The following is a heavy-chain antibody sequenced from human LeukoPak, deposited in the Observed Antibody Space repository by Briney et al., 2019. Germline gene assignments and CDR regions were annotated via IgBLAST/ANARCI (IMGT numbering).Heavy chain of an antibody. J-gene: IGHJ4*02. V-gene: IGHV3-74*01. CDR3: ARDKSGLPDY. CDR2: VSSDGSRT. D-gene: IGHD3-10*01. CDR1: GFTFRNYW. Sequence: GGSLRLSCAASGFTFRNYWMHWVRQAPGKGLVWVSRVSSDGSRTIYADSVRGRFTISRDNAKNTLFLQMNSLRDEDTAVYYCARDKSGLPDYWGRGTLVTVSS.